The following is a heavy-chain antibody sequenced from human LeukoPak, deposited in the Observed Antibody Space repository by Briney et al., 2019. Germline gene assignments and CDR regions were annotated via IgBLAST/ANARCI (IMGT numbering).Heavy chain of an antibody. CDR3: AGYYDSSGYFG. CDR1: GGTFSSYT. CDR2: IIPILGIA. D-gene: IGHD3-22*01. Sequence: ASVKVSCMASGGTFSSYTISWVRQAPGQRLEWMGRIIPILGIANYAQKFKGRVTITADKSTSTAYMELSSLRSEDTAVYYCAGYYDSSGYFGWGQGTLVTVSS. J-gene: IGHJ4*02. V-gene: IGHV1-69*02.